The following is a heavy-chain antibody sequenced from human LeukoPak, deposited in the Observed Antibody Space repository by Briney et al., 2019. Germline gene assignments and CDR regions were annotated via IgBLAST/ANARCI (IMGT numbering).Heavy chain of an antibody. J-gene: IGHJ4*02. CDR1: GYTFTAYY. CDR2: INPNSGGT. D-gene: IGHD3-16*02. Sequence: ASVNVSCKASGYTFTAYYFHWVRQAPGQGLEWMGRINPNSGGTNYAQKFQGRVTMTRDTSISTAYMELSRLRSDDTAVYYCTRAVISATDYWGQGTLVTVSS. V-gene: IGHV1-2*06. CDR3: TRAVISATDY.